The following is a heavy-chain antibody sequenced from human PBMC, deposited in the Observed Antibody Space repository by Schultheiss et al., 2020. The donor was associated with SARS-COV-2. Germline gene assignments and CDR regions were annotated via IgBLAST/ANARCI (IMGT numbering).Heavy chain of an antibody. CDR3: AKMGVILESYAMTV. CDR1: GYSISSGYY. Sequence: SETLSLTCAVSGYSISSGYYWGWIRQPPGKGLEWIGEIYHSGSTNYNPSLKSRVTISIDKSKNQFSLKLSSLTAADTAVYFCAKMGVILESYAMTVWGQGTTVTVSS. V-gene: IGHV4-38-2*01. J-gene: IGHJ6*02. D-gene: IGHD5-24*01. CDR2: IYHSGST.